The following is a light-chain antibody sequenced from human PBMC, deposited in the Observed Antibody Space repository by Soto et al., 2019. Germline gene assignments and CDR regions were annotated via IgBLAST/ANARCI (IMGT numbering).Light chain of an antibody. CDR1: QDISSY. Sequence: DIQLTQSPSFLSASVADRVTITCRASQDISSYLAWYQQKPGKAPKLLIYAASTLQSGVPSRFSGSGSWTEFTRTISSLQPEDFATYCCQQLNSYPRTFGQGTKVEIK. J-gene: IGKJ1*01. CDR3: QQLNSYPRT. CDR2: AAS. V-gene: IGKV1-9*01.